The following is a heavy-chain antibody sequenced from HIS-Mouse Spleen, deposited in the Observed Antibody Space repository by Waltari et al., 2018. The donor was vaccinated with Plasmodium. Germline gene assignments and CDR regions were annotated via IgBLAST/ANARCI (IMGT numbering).Heavy chain of an antibody. V-gene: IGHV3-9*01. CDR3: AKGPGYSRSWYAFDI. CDR2: ISWNSGSI. D-gene: IGHD6-13*01. Sequence: EVQLVESGGGLVQPGRSLRLSCAASGFTFDDYAMHWVRQAPGKGLEWVSGISWNSGSIGYADSVKGRFTISRDNAKNSLYLQMNSLRAEDTALYDCAKGPGYSRSWYAFDIWGQGTMVTVSS. CDR1: GFTFDDYA. J-gene: IGHJ3*02.